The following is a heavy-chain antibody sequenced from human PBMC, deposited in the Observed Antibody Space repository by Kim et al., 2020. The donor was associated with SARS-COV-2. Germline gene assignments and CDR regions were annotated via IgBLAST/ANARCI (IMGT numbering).Heavy chain of an antibody. CDR2: INHSGST. CDR3: ASRRPTYYDSRGRPFDI. V-gene: IGHV4-34*01. D-gene: IGHD3-22*01. J-gene: IGHJ3*02. CDR1: GGSFSGYY. Sequence: SETLSLTCAVYGGSFSGYYWSWIRQPPGKGLEWIGEINHSGSTNYNPSLKSRVTISVDTSKNQFSLKLSSVTAADTAVYYCASRRPTYYDSRGRPFDIWGQGTMVTVSS.